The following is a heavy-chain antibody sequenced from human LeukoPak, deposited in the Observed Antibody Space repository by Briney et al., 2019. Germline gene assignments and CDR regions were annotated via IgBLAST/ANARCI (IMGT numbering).Heavy chain of an antibody. Sequence: GSLRLSCAASGFTVNNNYMSWVRQAPGKGLEWVAVIYIGGGTYYAASVKGRFTISRDTSKNTLFPQMNSLRADDTAMYYCARGQGAWGQGTLVTVSS. CDR2: IYIGGGT. V-gene: IGHV3-53*01. CDR3: ARGQGA. CDR1: GFTVNNNY. J-gene: IGHJ5*02.